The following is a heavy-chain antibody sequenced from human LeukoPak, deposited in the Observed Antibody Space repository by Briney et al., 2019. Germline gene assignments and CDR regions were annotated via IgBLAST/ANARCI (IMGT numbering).Heavy chain of an antibody. CDR2: INHSGST. V-gene: IGHV4-34*01. Sequence: SETLSLTCAVYGGSFSAYYWSWIRQPPGKGLEWIGEINHSGSTHYNPSLKSRVTIPVDTSKNQSSLKLSSVTAADTAVYYCARMSSSSAYYYYGMDVWGQGTTVTVSS. J-gene: IGHJ6*02. CDR3: ARMSSSSAYYYYGMDV. D-gene: IGHD6-6*01. CDR1: GGSFSAYY.